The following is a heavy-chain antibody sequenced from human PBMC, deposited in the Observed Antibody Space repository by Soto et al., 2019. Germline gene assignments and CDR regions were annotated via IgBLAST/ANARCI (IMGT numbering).Heavy chain of an antibody. J-gene: IGHJ6*02. CDR1: GFTFSSYA. Sequence: GGSLRLSCAASGFTFSSYAMHWVRQAPGKGLEWVAVISYDGSSKYYADSVKGRFTISRDNSKNTLYLQMNSLRAEDTAVYYCARRGYSGYAYYGMDVWGQGTTVTVSS. CDR3: ARRGYSGYAYYGMDV. V-gene: IGHV3-30-3*01. D-gene: IGHD5-12*01. CDR2: ISYDGSSK.